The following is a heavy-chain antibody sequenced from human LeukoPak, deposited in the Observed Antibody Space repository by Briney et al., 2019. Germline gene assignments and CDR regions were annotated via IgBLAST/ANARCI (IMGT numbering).Heavy chain of an antibody. CDR3: ASLLWFGSPQYFDY. J-gene: IGHJ4*02. V-gene: IGHV3-11*01. Sequence: GGSLRLSCAASGFTFSDYYMSWIRQAPGKGREWVSYISSSGSTIYYADSVKGRFTISRDNAKNSLYLQMNSLRAEDTAVYYCASLLWFGSPQYFDYWGQGTLVTVSS. D-gene: IGHD3-10*01. CDR2: ISSSGSTI. CDR1: GFTFSDYY.